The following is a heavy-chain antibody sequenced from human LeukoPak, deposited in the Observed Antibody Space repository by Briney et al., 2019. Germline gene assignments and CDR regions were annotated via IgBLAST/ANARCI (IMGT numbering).Heavy chain of an antibody. CDR1: GFTFSSYE. Sequence: AGGSLRLSCAASGFTFSSYEMKWVRQAPGKGLGWDSYISSSGSTINYAHSVKDRFTIYRDNPNHSLYLQMDSLRAEDTAVYYCASDPAYYDILTGPKAFYICGDGT. CDR3: ASDPAYYDILTGPKAFYI. CDR2: ISSSGSTI. J-gene: IGHJ3*02. V-gene: IGHV3-48*03. D-gene: IGHD3-9*01.